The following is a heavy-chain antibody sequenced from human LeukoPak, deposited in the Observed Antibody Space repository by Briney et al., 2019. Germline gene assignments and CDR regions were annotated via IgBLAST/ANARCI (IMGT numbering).Heavy chain of an antibody. CDR1: GFSFSSFA. D-gene: IGHD5-12*01. CDR2: IQYDGNNK. J-gene: IGHJ6*02. Sequence: GGSLRLSCAASGFSFSSFAMQWVRQAPGKGLEWVALIQYDGNNKYYADSVKGRFTISRDNSKNTLYLQMNSLRPEDTALYYCARDGNSGYDLTYYYGMDVWGQGTTVTVSS. CDR3: ARDGNSGYDLTYYYGMDV. V-gene: IGHV3-30-3*01.